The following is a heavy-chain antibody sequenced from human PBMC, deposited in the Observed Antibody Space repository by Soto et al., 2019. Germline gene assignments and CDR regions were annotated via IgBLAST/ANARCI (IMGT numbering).Heavy chain of an antibody. CDR1: GLTFSSYS. Sequence: PGGSLRLSCAASGLTFSSYSMNWVRQAPGKGLEWVSYISSSSSTIYYADSVKGRFTISRDNAKNSLYLQMNSLRAKDTAVYYCARGLTGYSSSWYTNYYYYGMDVWGQGTTVTVSS. V-gene: IGHV3-48*01. CDR2: ISSSSSTI. D-gene: IGHD6-13*01. CDR3: ARGLTGYSSSWYTNYYYYGMDV. J-gene: IGHJ6*02.